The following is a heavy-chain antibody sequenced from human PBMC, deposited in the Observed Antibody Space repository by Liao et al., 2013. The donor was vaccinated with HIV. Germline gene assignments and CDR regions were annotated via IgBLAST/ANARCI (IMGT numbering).Heavy chain of an antibody. V-gene: IGHV4-59*01. CDR1: GDSISDYY. CDR2: IHSSGRYN. Sequence: QVQVQESGPGLVKPSETLSLTCTVSGDSISDYYWTWIRQPPGKGLEWIGQIHSSGRYNNFNPSLKSRLTISMDTSKNLISLTLTSVTAADTALYYCTRGMRTRYWYFDLWGRGTLVTVSS. J-gene: IGHJ2*01. CDR3: TRGMRTRYWYFDL.